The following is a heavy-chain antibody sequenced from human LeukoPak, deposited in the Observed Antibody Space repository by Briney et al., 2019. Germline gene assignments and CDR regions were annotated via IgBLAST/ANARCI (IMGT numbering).Heavy chain of an antibody. V-gene: IGHV1-18*01. D-gene: IGHD3-22*01. Sequence: ASVKVSCKASGYTFTSYGISWVRQAPGQGLEWMGWISAYNGNTNYAQKLQGRVTMTTDTSTSTAYMELRSLRSDDTAVYYCARGAAYYYDSSGYYSLFVYWGQGTLVTVSS. CDR3: ARGAAYYYDSSGYYSLFVY. J-gene: IGHJ4*02. CDR2: ISAYNGNT. CDR1: GYTFTSYG.